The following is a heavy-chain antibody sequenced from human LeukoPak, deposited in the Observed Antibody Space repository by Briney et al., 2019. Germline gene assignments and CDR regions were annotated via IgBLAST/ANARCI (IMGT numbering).Heavy chain of an antibody. CDR3: ARVRRPRYCSTTSCYLSYYYMDV. V-gene: IGHV3-9*01. D-gene: IGHD2-2*01. CDR2: ISWNSGHK. CDR1: GFTFDDYA. J-gene: IGHJ6*03. Sequence: GGSLRLSCAASGFTFDDYAMHWVRQAPGKGLEWVSGISWNSGHKGYADSVKGRFTISRDNAKNSLYLRMNSLRAEDTALYYCARVRRPRYCSTTSCYLSYYYMDVWGEGTTVTISS.